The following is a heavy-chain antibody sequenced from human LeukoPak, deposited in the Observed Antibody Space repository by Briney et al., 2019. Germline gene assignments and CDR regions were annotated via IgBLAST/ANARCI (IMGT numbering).Heavy chain of an antibody. V-gene: IGHV1-46*01. Sequence: ASVKVSCKASGGTFSSYAISWVRQAPGQGLEWMGIINPSGGSTSYAQKFQGRVTMTRDTSTSTVYMELSSLRSEDTAVYYCARDSCSSTSCYVDYWGQGTLVTVSP. CDR2: INPSGGST. D-gene: IGHD2-2*01. J-gene: IGHJ4*02. CDR1: GGTFSSYA. CDR3: ARDSCSSTSCYVDY.